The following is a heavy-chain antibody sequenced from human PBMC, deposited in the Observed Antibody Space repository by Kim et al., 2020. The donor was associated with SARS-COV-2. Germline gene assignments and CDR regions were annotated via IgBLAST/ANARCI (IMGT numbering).Heavy chain of an antibody. V-gene: IGHV5-51*01. Sequence: GESLKISCKGSGYSFTSYWIGWVRQMPGKGLEWMGIIYPGDSDTRYSPSFQGQVTISADKSISTAYLQWSSLKASDTAMYYCARQGYSYASRFGWFDPWGQGTLVTVSS. CDR2: IYPGDSDT. J-gene: IGHJ5*02. CDR1: GYSFTSYW. D-gene: IGHD5-18*01. CDR3: ARQGYSYASRFGWFDP.